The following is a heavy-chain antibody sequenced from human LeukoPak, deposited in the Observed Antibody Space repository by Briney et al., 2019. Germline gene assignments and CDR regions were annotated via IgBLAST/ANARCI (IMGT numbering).Heavy chain of an antibody. Sequence: SETLSLTCTVSGGSISSYYWSWIRQSPGRGLECIGYIHYTGSTYYNPSLKSRVTISVDTSKDQFSLKLSSVTAADTAVYYCARAWQEWHYYDSSGYYYLNWFDPWGRGTLVTVSS. CDR3: ARAWQEWHYYDSSGYYYLNWFDP. CDR2: IHYTGST. V-gene: IGHV4-59*12. CDR1: GGSISSYY. D-gene: IGHD3-22*01. J-gene: IGHJ5*02.